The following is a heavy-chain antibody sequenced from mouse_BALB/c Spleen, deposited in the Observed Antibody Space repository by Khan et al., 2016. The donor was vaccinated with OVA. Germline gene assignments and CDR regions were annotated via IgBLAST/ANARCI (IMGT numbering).Heavy chain of an antibody. D-gene: IGHD1-1*01. J-gene: IGHJ2*01. V-gene: IGHV3-2*02. Sequence: EVQLVGSGPGLVKPSQSLSLTCTVTGYSITSGYAWNWIRQFPGNKLEWMGYISYSGVTSYTPSLKSRISITRDTSKNQFFLHLNSVTTDDTATYYCARGNYYGYYFDYWGQGTTLTVSS. CDR3: ARGNYYGYYFDY. CDR2: ISYSGVT. CDR1: GYSITSGYA.